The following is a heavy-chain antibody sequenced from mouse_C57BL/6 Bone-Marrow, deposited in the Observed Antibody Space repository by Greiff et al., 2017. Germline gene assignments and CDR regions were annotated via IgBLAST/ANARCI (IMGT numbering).Heavy chain of an antibody. CDR3: ARGRDDGYSEGYFDY. CDR2: INPSNGGT. V-gene: IGHV1-53*01. Sequence: VQLKESGTELVKPGASVKLSCKASGYTFTSYWMHWVKQRPGQGLEWIGNINPSNGGTNYNEKFKSKATLTVDKSSSTAYMQLSSLTSEDSAVYYCARGRDDGYSEGYFDYWGQGTTLTVSS. D-gene: IGHD2-3*01. J-gene: IGHJ2*01. CDR1: GYTFTSYW.